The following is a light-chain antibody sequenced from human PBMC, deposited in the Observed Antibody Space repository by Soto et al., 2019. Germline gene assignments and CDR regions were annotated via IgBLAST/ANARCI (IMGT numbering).Light chain of an antibody. J-gene: IGKJ2*01. CDR2: KVS. CDR1: HSLAYSDGNTY. CDR3: MQGTPWPVT. Sequence: DVVMTQSPLSLPVALGQPASISCRSSHSLAYSDGNTYLNWFQQRPGQSPRRLISKVSNRDSGVPDRFSGSGSGTDFTLEISRVEADDVGVYYCMQGTPWPVTFGQGTKLEIK. V-gene: IGKV2-30*01.